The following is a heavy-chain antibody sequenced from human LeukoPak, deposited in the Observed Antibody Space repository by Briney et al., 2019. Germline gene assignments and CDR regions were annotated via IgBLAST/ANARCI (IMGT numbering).Heavy chain of an antibody. CDR1: GFTFSTYG. D-gene: IGHD3-9*01. CDR3: AKGIRDFSWLPGFDW. Sequence: GGSLRLSCAASGFTFSTYGMHWVRQAPGKGLEWVAVTSFDGSNQYYGDSVKGRFTISRDNFKSTLFLQMNSLRAEDTAVYYCAKGIRDFSWLPGFDWWGQGILVTVSS. J-gene: IGHJ4*02. V-gene: IGHV3-30*18. CDR2: TSFDGSNQ.